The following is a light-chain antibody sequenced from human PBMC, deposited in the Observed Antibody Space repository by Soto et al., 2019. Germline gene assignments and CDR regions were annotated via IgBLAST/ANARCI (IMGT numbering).Light chain of an antibody. V-gene: IGKV3-15*01. J-gene: IGKJ4*01. CDR2: GSS. Sequence: EIVMTQSPATLSVSPGERATLSCRALQNVSSSLALYQQKSGQAPRLLIYGSSTRDTGIPARFSGSGPRTAFTHTISSLQSEDFALYYCQQYNNWPLTFGGGTEVEIK. CDR3: QQYNNWPLT. CDR1: QNVSSS.